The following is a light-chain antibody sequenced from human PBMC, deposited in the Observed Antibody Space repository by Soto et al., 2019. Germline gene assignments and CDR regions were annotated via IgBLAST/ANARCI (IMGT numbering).Light chain of an antibody. CDR2: SNN. J-gene: IGLJ2*01. CDR3: AAWDDSLNGVV. CDR1: SSNIGSNT. V-gene: IGLV1-44*01. Sequence: QSVLTQPPSASGTPGQRVTISCSGSSSNIGSNTVNWYQQLPGTAPKLLIYSNNQRPSGVPDRFCGSKSGTSDSLAISGLQSEDEADYYCAAWDDSLNGVVFGAGTTLTVL.